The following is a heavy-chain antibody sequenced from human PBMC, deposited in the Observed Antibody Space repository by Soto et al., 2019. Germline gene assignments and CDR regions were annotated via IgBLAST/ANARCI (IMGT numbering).Heavy chain of an antibody. CDR1: GGTFSSYA. D-gene: IGHD3-10*01. CDR3: ARGAVRGVTYGMDV. Sequence: QVQLVQSGAEVKKPGSSVKVSCKASGGTFSSYAISWVRQAPGQGLEWMGGIIPIFGTANYAKKFQGRVTITADESTSTAYMELSSLRSEDTAVYYCARGAVRGVTYGMDVWGQGTTVTVSS. CDR2: IIPIFGTA. J-gene: IGHJ6*02. V-gene: IGHV1-69*12.